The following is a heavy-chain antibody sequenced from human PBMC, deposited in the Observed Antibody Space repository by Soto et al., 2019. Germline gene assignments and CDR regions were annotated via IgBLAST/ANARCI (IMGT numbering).Heavy chain of an antibody. Sequence: EVQLLDSGGGLVQPGGSLRLSCAASGFTFSSYAMNWVRQAPGKGLEWVSVISGSGGSTYYADSVKGRFTISRDNSKNTLYLEMNSLRAEGTAVYYCARGGPGTYFDYWGQGTLVTVSS. V-gene: IGHV3-23*01. J-gene: IGHJ4*02. CDR1: GFTFSSYA. D-gene: IGHD6-13*01. CDR3: ARGGPGTYFDY. CDR2: ISGSGGST.